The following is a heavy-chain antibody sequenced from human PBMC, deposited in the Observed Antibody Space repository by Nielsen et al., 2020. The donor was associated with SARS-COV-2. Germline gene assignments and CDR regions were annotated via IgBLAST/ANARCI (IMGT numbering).Heavy chain of an antibody. J-gene: IGHJ5*02. Sequence: SETLSLTCTASGGSISSYYWSWIRQPPGKGLEWIGYIYYSGSTNYNPSLKSRVTISVDTSKNQFSLKLSSVTAADTAVYYCARVSIAVAGTRWFDPWGQGTLVTVPS. V-gene: IGHV4-59*01. CDR1: GGSISSYY. CDR3: ARVSIAVAGTRWFDP. D-gene: IGHD6-19*01. CDR2: IYYSGST.